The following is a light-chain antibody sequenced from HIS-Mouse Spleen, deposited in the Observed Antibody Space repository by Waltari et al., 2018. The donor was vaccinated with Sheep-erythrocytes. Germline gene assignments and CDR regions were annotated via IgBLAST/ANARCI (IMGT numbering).Light chain of an antibody. Sequence: QSALTQPASVSGSPGQSITIPCTGTSSDVGSYNLVSWYQQHPGKAPKLMIYDVSKRPSGVPDRFSGSKSGNTASLTISGLLAEDEADYYCCSYAGSYNHVFATGTKVTVL. V-gene: IGLV2-11*01. J-gene: IGLJ1*01. CDR3: CSYAGSYNHV. CDR2: DVS. CDR1: SSDVGSYNL.